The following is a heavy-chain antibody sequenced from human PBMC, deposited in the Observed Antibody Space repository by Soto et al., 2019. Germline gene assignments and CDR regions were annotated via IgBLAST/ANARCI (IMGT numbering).Heavy chain of an antibody. CDR1: GLTFSTYA. Sequence: GGSLRLSCAASGLTFSTYAMSWVRQAPGKGLEWVSTIRSDGSRTYYAASVKGRFTISRDNSINTLYVQINSLGAEDTAVYYCASLMTGPPFYGMDVWGQGTTVTVSS. D-gene: IGHD3-9*01. CDR3: ASLMTGPPFYGMDV. V-gene: IGHV3-23*01. J-gene: IGHJ6*02. CDR2: IRSDGSRT.